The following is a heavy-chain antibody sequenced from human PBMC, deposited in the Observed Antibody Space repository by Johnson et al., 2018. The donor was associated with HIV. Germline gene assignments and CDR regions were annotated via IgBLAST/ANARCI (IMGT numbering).Heavy chain of an antibody. Sequence: VQLVEYGGGLIQPGGSLRLSCAASGFTVSSNYMSWVRQAPGKGLEWVSVIYSGGSTYYADSVMGRFTIPRDNSKNTLYLQMNSLRAEYTALYYCAKEGRDCTGGVCYSLAFDIWGQGTMVTVSS. CDR2: IYSGGST. CDR3: AKEGRDCTGGVCYSLAFDI. CDR1: GFTVSSNY. J-gene: IGHJ3*02. D-gene: IGHD2-8*02. V-gene: IGHV3-66*03.